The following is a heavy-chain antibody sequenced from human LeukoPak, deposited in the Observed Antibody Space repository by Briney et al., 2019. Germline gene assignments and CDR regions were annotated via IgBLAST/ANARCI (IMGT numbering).Heavy chain of an antibody. CDR2: INPNSGGT. CDR3: ARGLRIAAAGAPTKIDY. V-gene: IGHV1-2*02. Sequence: ASVKVSCKASGYTFTSYYIHWVRQAPGQGLEWMGWINPNSGGTNYAQKFQGRVTMTRDTSISTAYMELSRLRSDDTAVYYCARGLRIAAAGAPTKIDYWGQGTLVTVSS. J-gene: IGHJ4*02. CDR1: GYTFTSYY. D-gene: IGHD6-13*01.